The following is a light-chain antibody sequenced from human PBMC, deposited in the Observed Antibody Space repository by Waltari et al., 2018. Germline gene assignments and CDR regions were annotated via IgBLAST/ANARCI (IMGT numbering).Light chain of an antibody. Sequence: DIQMTQSPSSLSASVGDRVTITCRATEHIRNDLNWYHQKPGRAPKLLIYTAYNLKIRVPSPFSGSGSGKSFTLTISRLQPDDVGAYFCQHCYSTPWSFGQGTNVEI. CDR2: TAY. CDR3: QHCYSTPWS. V-gene: IGKV1-39*01. J-gene: IGKJ1*01. CDR1: EHIRND.